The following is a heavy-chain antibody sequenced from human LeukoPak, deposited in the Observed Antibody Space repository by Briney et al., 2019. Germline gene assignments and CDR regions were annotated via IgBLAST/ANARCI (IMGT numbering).Heavy chain of an antibody. V-gene: IGHV3-7*01. J-gene: IGHJ6*04. Sequence: PGGSLRLSCAASGFTFSNFWMSWVRQAPGKGLEWVANIKPDGSGTYYVDSVKGRFTISRDNAKNSLYLQMNSLRAEDTAVYYCAELGITMIGGVWGKGTTVTISS. CDR3: AELGITMIGGV. D-gene: IGHD3-10*02. CDR1: GFTFSNFW. CDR2: IKPDGSGT.